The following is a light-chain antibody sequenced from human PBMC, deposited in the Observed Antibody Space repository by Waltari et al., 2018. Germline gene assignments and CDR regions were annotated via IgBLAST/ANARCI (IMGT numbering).Light chain of an antibody. V-gene: IGKV1-5*01. CDR2: DAS. CDR3: QQYSYYPWT. CDR1: ESLGSE. Sequence: DIQMTQSPSTLSASIGDRVTLTCRASESLGSELAWYQQRPGKAPNMLIYDASNLQTGVPSRFSGSGSGTEFTLTINNLQPDDFVTYFCQQYSYYPWTFGQETKVEIK. J-gene: IGKJ1*01.